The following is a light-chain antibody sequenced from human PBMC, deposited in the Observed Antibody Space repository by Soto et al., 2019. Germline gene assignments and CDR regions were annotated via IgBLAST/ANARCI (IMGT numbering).Light chain of an antibody. CDR3: QQHNSAPFT. CDR2: AAS. J-gene: IGKJ3*01. CDR1: QGISNY. Sequence: DIQMTQSPSSLSASVGDRVTITCRASQGISNYLAWYQQKPGKVPKLLIYAASTLQLGVPSRFSGSGPGTDFTPNISSLQPEDIATYYSQQHNSAPFTFGPGTKVDIK. V-gene: IGKV1-27*01.